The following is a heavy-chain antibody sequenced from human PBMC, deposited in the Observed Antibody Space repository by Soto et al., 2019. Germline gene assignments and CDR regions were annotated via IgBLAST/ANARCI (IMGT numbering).Heavy chain of an antibody. D-gene: IGHD6-13*01. Sequence: QVQLVESGGGVVQPGRSLRLSCAASGFTFSSYGMHWVRQAPGKGLEWVAVISYDGSNKYYADSVKGRFTISRDNSKNTLYLQMNSLRAEDTAVYYCAKDGRGRIAAAVVYYFDYWGQGTLVTVSS. J-gene: IGHJ4*02. CDR2: ISYDGSNK. CDR1: GFTFSSYG. CDR3: AKDGRGRIAAAVVYYFDY. V-gene: IGHV3-30*18.